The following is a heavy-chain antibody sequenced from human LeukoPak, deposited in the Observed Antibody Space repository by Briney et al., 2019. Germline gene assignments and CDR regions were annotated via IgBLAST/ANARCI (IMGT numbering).Heavy chain of an antibody. J-gene: IGHJ4*02. Sequence: GGSLRLSCAASGLTFSRYSMNWVRQAPGKGLEWVSSISSISSYIYYADSVKGRFTISRDNAKNSLYLQMNSLRVDDTAVYYCARDRGYSTFDYWGQGTLVTVSS. CDR3: ARDRGYSTFDY. CDR2: ISSISSYI. V-gene: IGHV3-21*03. CDR1: GLTFSRYS. D-gene: IGHD4-23*01.